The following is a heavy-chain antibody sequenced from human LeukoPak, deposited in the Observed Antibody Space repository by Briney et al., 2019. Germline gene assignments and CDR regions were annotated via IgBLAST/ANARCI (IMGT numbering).Heavy chain of an antibody. CDR2: ISSSSDYI. V-gene: IGHV3-21*04. J-gene: IGHJ4*02. CDR3: AKLSPALRFLEWFPGRDFDY. Sequence: GGSLRLSCAASGFTFSSYRMNWVRQAPGKGLEWVSSISSSSDYIYYADSVKGRFTISRDNAKNSLYLQMNSLRAEDTAVYYCAKLSPALRFLEWFPGRDFDYWGQGTLVTVSS. D-gene: IGHD3-3*01. CDR1: GFTFSSYR.